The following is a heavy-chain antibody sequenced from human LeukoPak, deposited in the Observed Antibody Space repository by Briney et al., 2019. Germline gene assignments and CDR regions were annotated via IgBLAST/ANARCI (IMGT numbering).Heavy chain of an antibody. CDR1: GVSFSGYY. Sequence: SETLSLTCAVCGVSFSGYYWSWIRQPPGKGLEWIGEINHSGSTNYNPSLKSRVTISVDTSKNQFSLKLSSVTAADTAVYYCARGFEGSGSLKYSHLGFDPWGQGTLVTVSS. CDR2: INHSGST. CDR3: ARGFEGSGSLKYSHLGFDP. V-gene: IGHV4-34*01. J-gene: IGHJ5*02. D-gene: IGHD3-10*01.